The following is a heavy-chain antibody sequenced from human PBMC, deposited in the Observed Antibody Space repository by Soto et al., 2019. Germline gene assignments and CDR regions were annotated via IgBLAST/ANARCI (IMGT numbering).Heavy chain of an antibody. V-gene: IGHV1-2*02. CDR3: ARDNNYDSPKDY. CDR2: INPNSGGT. Sequence: ASVKVSCKASGYTFTGYYMHWVRQAPGQGLEWMGWINPNSGGTNYAQKFQGRVTMTRDTSISTAYMKLSRLRSDDTAVYYCARDNNYDSPKDYRGQGTLVTVSS. CDR1: GYTFTGYY. D-gene: IGHD3-22*01. J-gene: IGHJ4*02.